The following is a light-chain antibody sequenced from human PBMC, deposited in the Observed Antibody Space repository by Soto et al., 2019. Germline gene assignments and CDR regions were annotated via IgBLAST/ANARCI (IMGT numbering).Light chain of an antibody. CDR2: EGS. CDR3: CSYAGSSTAS. V-gene: IGLV2-23*01. J-gene: IGLJ1*01. Sequence: QSALTQPASVSGSPGQSITISCTGTSSDVGSYNLVSWYQQHPGKAPKLIIYEGSKRPSGVSNRFSGSKSGNTASLTISGLQAEDEADYYCCSYAGSSTASFGTRTKVTVL. CDR1: SSDVGSYNL.